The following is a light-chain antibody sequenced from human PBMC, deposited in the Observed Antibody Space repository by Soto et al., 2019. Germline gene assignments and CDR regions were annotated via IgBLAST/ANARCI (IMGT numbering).Light chain of an antibody. V-gene: IGLV2-14*01. CDR3: SSYTSSRTLYV. J-gene: IGLJ7*01. CDR2: EVT. CDR1: SSDVGGYNY. Sequence: QSALTQPASVSGSPGQSIPISCTGTSSDVGGYNYVSWYQQYPGKAPKLIIYEVTNRPSGVSNRFSGSKSGNTASLTISGLQAEYEADYYCSSYTSSRTLYVFGAGTQLTVL.